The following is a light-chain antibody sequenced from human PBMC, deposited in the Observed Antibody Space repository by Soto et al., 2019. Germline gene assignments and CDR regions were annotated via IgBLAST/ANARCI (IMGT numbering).Light chain of an antibody. CDR3: SSYAGSSNV. CDR1: SSDVGGYNY. J-gene: IGLJ1*01. V-gene: IGLV2-8*01. CDR2: EVN. Sequence: QSALTQPPSASGCPGQSVAISCTGTSSDVGGYNYVSWYQQHPGKAPKLVIYEVNKRPSGVPDRFSGSKSGNTASLTVSGLQAEDEADYYCSSYAGSSNVFGTGTKVTVL.